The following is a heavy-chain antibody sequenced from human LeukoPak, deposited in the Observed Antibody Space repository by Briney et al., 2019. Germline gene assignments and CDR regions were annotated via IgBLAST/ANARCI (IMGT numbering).Heavy chain of an antibody. Sequence: GGSLRLSCAASEFTLITYSMSWVRQAPGKGLEWVANIKQDGSDKYYLDSMKGRLTISRDNAKNSLYLQVNSLRVEDTAVYYCASLNYGQVWGSPHYYFDYWGQGILVTVSS. CDR3: ASLNYGQVWGSPHYYFDY. D-gene: IGHD3-16*01. CDR1: EFTLITYS. J-gene: IGHJ4*02. V-gene: IGHV3-7*01. CDR2: IKQDGSDK.